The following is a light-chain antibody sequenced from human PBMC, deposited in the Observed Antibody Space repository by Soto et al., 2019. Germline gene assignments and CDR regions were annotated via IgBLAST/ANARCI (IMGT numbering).Light chain of an antibody. CDR3: SSYTSSDTPYV. J-gene: IGLJ1*01. CDR2: VNS. V-gene: IGLV2-14*01. CDR1: SSDIGDYKY. Sequence: QSALTQPASVSGSPGQSITISCTGTSSDIGDYKYVSWYQQHPDKAPKLIIFVNSNRPSGISDRFSASKSGNMASLTISGLQAEDEADYYCSSYTSSDTPYVFGTGTKLTVL.